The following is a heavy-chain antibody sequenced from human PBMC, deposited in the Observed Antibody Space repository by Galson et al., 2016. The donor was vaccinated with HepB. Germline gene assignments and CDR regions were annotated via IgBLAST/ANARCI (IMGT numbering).Heavy chain of an antibody. Sequence: SETLSLTCTVSGGSISGYYWSWIWQPPGKGLEWIGNMFYSGTTNYNPSLKSRVTISVDTSKSQFSLKLSSVTAADTAIYYCARHGYYSYAAFDIWGQGTMVTVSS. V-gene: IGHV4-59*08. CDR2: MFYSGTT. CDR3: ARHGYYSYAAFDI. J-gene: IGHJ3*02. CDR1: GGSISGYY. D-gene: IGHD3-22*01.